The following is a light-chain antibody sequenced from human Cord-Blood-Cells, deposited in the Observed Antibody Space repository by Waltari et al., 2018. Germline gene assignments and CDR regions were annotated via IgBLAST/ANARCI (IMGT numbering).Light chain of an antibody. J-gene: IGLJ3*02. CDR1: SSDVGGYNY. CDR2: DVS. Sequence: QSALTQPRSVSGSPGQSVTISCTGTSSDVGGYNYVSWYQQHPGKAPKRMVYDVSKRPSGVPDRFSGSKSGNTASLTICGLQAEDEADYYCCSYAGSYAWVFGGGTKLTVL. V-gene: IGLV2-11*01. CDR3: CSYAGSYAWV.